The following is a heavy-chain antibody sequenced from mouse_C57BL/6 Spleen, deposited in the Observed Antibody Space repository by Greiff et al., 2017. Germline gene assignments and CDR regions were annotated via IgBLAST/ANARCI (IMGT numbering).Heavy chain of an antibody. Sequence: QVQLKESDAELVKPGASVKISCKVSGYTFTDHTIHWMKQRPEQGLEWIGYIYPRDGSTKYNEKFKGKATLTADKSSSTAYMQLNSLTSEDSAVYFCARDYYDYGGDWYFDVWGTGTTVTVSS. D-gene: IGHD2-4*01. J-gene: IGHJ1*03. CDR3: ARDYYDYGGDWYFDV. V-gene: IGHV1-78*01. CDR2: IYPRDGST. CDR1: GYTFTDHT.